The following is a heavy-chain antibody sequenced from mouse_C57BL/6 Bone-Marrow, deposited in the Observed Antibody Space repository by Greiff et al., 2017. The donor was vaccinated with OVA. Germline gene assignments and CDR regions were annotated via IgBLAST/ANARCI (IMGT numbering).Heavy chain of an antibody. Sequence: EVHLVESGGGLVQSGRSLRLSCATSGFTFSDFYMEWVRQAPGKGLEWIAASRNKANDYTTEYSASVKGRFIVSRDTSQSILYLQMNALRAEDTAIYYCAREGGYGNYAMDYWGQGTSVTVSS. CDR1: GFTFSDFY. D-gene: IGHD2-1*01. CDR3: AREGGYGNYAMDY. V-gene: IGHV7-1*01. J-gene: IGHJ4*01. CDR2: SRNKANDYTT.